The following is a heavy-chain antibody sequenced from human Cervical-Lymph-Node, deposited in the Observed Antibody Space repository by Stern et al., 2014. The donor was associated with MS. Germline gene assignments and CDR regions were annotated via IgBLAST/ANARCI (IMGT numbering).Heavy chain of an antibody. CDR3: AQIRTVAGPIGFYYYNGMDV. CDR2: IDRDDGK. Sequence: QITLKESGPALVKPTQTLTLTCTFSGFSVTTDEVSINWIRQPPGKALEWLGVIDRDDGKYYNPSLKPRLTISRDTSKNQVVLTLTNTDPVDTATYYCAQIRTVAGPIGFYYYNGMDVWGQGTTVTVSS. D-gene: IGHD6-19*01. V-gene: IGHV2-70*01. CDR1: GFSVTTDEVS. J-gene: IGHJ6*02.